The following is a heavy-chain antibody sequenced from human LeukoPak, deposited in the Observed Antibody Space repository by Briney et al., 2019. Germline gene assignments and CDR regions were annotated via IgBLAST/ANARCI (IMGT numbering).Heavy chain of an antibody. V-gene: IGHV1-8*01. D-gene: IGHD2-2*01. J-gene: IGHJ6*03. CDR1: GYTFTSYD. CDR2: MNPNSGNT. CDR3: ARGHPQRPAAPRRSYYYYYMDV. Sequence: ASVKVSCKASGYTFTSYDINWVRQATGQGLEWMGWMNPNSGNTGYAQKFQGRVTMTRNTTISTAYMELSSLRSEDTAVYYCARGHPQRPAAPRRSYYYYYMDVWGKGTTVTVSS.